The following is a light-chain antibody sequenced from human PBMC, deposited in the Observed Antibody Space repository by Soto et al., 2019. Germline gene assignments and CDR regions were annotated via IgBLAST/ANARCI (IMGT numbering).Light chain of an antibody. CDR2: GAS. J-gene: IGKJ1*01. V-gene: IGKV3-20*01. Sequence: EIVLSQSPGTLSLSPGERATLSCKASQSVTRDCLAWYRQRPGQAPRLLIYGASTRATGTPDRISGSGSGTDFTLSISSLEPEDFAVYYCQQCGSSRRTFGQGTRVEVK. CDR3: QQCGSSRRT. CDR1: QSVTRDC.